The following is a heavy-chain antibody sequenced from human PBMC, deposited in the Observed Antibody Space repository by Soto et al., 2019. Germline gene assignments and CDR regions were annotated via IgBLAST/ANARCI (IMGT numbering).Heavy chain of an antibody. CDR1: GFSFSDYY. J-gene: IGHJ6*03. D-gene: IGHD1-26*01. CDR3: ANLAKNYYHYMDV. V-gene: IGHV3-11*01. Sequence: QVQLVESGGGLVKPGGSLRLSCAASGFSFSDYYMSWIPQAPGKGLEWVSLISTSGSSTDYADSVKGRFTISRDNAKNSLSLQMNSLRAEDTAVYYCANLAKNYYHYMDVWGKGTTVTVSS. CDR2: ISTSGSST.